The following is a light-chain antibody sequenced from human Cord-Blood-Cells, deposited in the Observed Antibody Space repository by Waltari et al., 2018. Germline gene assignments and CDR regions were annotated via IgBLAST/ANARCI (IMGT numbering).Light chain of an antibody. CDR2: AAS. CDR3: QQSYSTPRT. Sequence: DIQMTQSPSPLSASVGDRVTITCRASQSISSCLNWYQQKPGKAPKLLIYAASSLQSGVPSRFSGSGSGTDFTLTISSLQPEDFATYYCQQSYSTPRTFGQGTKVEIK. J-gene: IGKJ1*01. V-gene: IGKV1-39*01. CDR1: QSISSC.